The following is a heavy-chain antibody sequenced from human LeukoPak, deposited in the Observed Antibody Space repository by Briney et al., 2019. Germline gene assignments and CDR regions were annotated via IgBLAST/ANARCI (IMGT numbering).Heavy chain of an antibody. CDR1: GFTFSSYS. J-gene: IGHJ5*02. D-gene: IGHD3-16*01. Sequence: PGGSLRLSCAASGFTFSSYSMNWVRQAPGKGLEWVSYISSSSTIYYADSVKGRFTISRDNAKNSLYLQMNSLRAEDTAVYYCARGSPASPLGAWGQGTLVTVSS. CDR3: ARGSPASPLGA. CDR2: ISSSSTI. V-gene: IGHV3-48*01.